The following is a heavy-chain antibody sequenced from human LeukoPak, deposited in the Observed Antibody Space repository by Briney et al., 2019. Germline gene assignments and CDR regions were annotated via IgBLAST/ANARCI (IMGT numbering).Heavy chain of an antibody. D-gene: IGHD3-3*01. J-gene: IGHJ4*02. CDR1: GFTFSSYW. Sequence: PGGSLRLSCAASGFTFSSYWMSWVRQAPGKGREWVANIKQDGSEKYYVDSVKGRFTISRDNAKNSLCLQMNSLRAEDTAVYYCARGDHAYDFWSGYYLGWGQGTLVTVSS. CDR2: IKQDGSEK. CDR3: ARGDHAYDFWSGYYLG. V-gene: IGHV3-7*01.